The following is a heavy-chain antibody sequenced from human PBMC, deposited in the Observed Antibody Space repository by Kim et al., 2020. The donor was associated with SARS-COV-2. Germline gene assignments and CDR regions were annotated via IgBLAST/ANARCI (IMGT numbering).Heavy chain of an antibody. CDR1: GGTFSSYA. Sequence: SVKVSCKASGGTFSSYAISWVRQAPGQGLEWMGGIIPIFGTANYAQKFQGRVTITADESTSTAYMELSSLRSEDTAVYYCAREEAYIVVVTAPGHYYYGMDVWGQGTTVTVSS. CDR2: IIPIFGTA. V-gene: IGHV1-69*13. J-gene: IGHJ6*02. D-gene: IGHD2-21*02. CDR3: AREEAYIVVVTAPGHYYYGMDV.